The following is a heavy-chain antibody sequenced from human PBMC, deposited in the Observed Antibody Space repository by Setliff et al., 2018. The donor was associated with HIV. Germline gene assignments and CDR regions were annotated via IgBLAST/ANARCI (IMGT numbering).Heavy chain of an antibody. D-gene: IGHD3-22*01. CDR3: ARSAGDSYDSSGQIWGAYFDY. CDR1: GGTFNRYS. J-gene: IGHJ4*02. CDR2: IVPIFGTV. Sequence: ASVKVSCKASGGTFNRYSITWIRQAPGQGLEWMGGIVPIFGTVNYAQKFQGRVTITADESTSTAYMELSSLKSEDTAVYYCARSAGDSYDSSGQIWGAYFDYWGQGTLVTVSS. V-gene: IGHV1-69*13.